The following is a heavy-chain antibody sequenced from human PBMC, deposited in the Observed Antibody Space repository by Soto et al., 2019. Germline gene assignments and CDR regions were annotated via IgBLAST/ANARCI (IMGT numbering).Heavy chain of an antibody. J-gene: IGHJ5*02. CDR1: GGSISSSSYY. Sequence: SETLSLTCTVSGGSISSSSYYWGWIRQPPGKGLEWIGSIYYSGSTYYNPSLKSRVTISVDTSKNQFSLKLSSVTAADTAVYYCAREDIVVVPAVPTGNWFDPWGQGTLVTVSS. CDR2: IYYSGST. D-gene: IGHD2-2*01. V-gene: IGHV4-39*02. CDR3: AREDIVVVPAVPTGNWFDP.